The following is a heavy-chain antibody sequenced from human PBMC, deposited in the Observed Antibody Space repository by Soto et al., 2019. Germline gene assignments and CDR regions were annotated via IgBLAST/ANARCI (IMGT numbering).Heavy chain of an antibody. V-gene: IGHV1-18*01. CDR2: ISAYSGNT. CDR3: ARVVAVAGTRHFDS. CDR1: GYTFTTYG. J-gene: IGHJ4*02. Sequence: QVQLVQTGAEVKKPGASVKVSCKASGYTFTTYGISWVRQAPGQGLEWMGWISAYSGNTNYAQKLQGRVTMTTDTSTSTAYMELRSLRSDDTAMYYCARVVAVAGTRHFDSWGQGTLVTVSS. D-gene: IGHD6-19*01.